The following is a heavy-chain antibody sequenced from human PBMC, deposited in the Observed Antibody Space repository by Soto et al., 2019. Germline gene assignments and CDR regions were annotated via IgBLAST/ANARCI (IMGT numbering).Heavy chain of an antibody. CDR1: GGSFSGYY. Sequence: SETLSLTCAVYGGSFSGYYWSWIRQPPGKGLEWIGEINHSGSTNYNPSLKSRVTISVDTSKNQFSLKLSSVTAADTAVYSCARGRRGYSCGYSGYWGQGTLVTVSS. J-gene: IGHJ4*02. D-gene: IGHD5-18*01. V-gene: IGHV4-34*01. CDR3: ARGRRGYSCGYSGY. CDR2: INHSGST.